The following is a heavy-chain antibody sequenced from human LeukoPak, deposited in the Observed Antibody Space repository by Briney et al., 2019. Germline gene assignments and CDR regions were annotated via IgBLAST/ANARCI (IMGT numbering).Heavy chain of an antibody. CDR3: ATDFYDTT. V-gene: IGHV3-15*01. CDR1: GFNFNDAW. J-gene: IGHJ5*02. CDR2: IKSISYGGTI. D-gene: IGHD3-22*01. Sequence: GGSLRLSCATSGFNFNDAWMNWVRQAPGKGLEWLGRIKSISYGGTIDYAAPVKGRFTISRDDSKNTLYLQMNSLQTEDTAVYYCATDFYDTTWGQGTLVTVSS.